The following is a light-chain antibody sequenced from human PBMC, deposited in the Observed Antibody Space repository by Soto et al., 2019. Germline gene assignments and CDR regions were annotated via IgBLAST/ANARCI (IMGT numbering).Light chain of an antibody. Sequence: AIRMTQSPSSLSASTGDRVTITCRASQGISSYLAWYQQKPGKAPKLLIYAASTLQSGVPSRFSGSGSGTQFTLTISGLQPDDFATYYCKQFNAFPWTFGQGTKVDIK. CDR3: KQFNAFPWT. J-gene: IGKJ1*01. CDR1: QGISSY. CDR2: AAS. V-gene: IGKV1-8*01.